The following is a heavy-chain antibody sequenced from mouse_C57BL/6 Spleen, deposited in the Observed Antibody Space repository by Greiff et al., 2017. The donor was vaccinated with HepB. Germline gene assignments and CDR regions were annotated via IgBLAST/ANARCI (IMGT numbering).Heavy chain of an antibody. J-gene: IGHJ3*01. CDR2: IYPRSGNT. CDR1: GYTFTSYG. Sequence: QVQLQHSGAELARPGASVKLSCKASGYTFTSYGISWVKQSTGQGLEWIGEIYPRSGNTYYNEKFKGKATLTADKSSSTAYMELRSLTSEDSAVYFCAADYDGAWFAYWGQGTLVTVSA. D-gene: IGHD2-4*01. V-gene: IGHV1-81*01. CDR3: AADYDGAWFAY.